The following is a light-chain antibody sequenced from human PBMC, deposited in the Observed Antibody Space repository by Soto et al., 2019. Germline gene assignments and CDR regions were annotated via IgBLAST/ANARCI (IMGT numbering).Light chain of an antibody. V-gene: IGKV1-39*01. Sequence: DIQMTQSPSSLSASVGGRVTINCRASQIISSYLNWYQQKPGKAPKLLIYAASSLQSGVPSRFSGSGSGTDFTLTISSLQPEDFATYYCQQSYSTPPITFGPGTKVDIK. CDR1: QIISSY. CDR2: AAS. CDR3: QQSYSTPPIT. J-gene: IGKJ3*01.